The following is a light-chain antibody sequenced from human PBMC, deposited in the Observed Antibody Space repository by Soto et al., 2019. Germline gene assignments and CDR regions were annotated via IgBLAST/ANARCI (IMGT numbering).Light chain of an antibody. CDR1: KSIRSY. CDR2: AAS. V-gene: IGKV1-39*01. CDR3: QQSYSTPVFT. J-gene: IGKJ3*01. Sequence: DIQMTQSPSSLTASVGDRVTISCRASKSIRSYLNWYQQKPGKAPTLLIFAASNLQSGVPSRFSGSGSGTDFTLTISSLQPEDFATYYCQQSYSTPVFTFGPGTRVEIK.